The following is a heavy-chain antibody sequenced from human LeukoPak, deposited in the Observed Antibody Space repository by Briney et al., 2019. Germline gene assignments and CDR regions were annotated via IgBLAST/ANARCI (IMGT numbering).Heavy chain of an antibody. Sequence: GGSLRLSRSASRFTFSNYAMTWVRQAPGKGLEWVSAISGSGPNTYYADSVKGRFTISRDNSKNTLYLQMNSLRADDTAVYYCAIGLYGGPFDYWGQGTLVTVSS. J-gene: IGHJ4*02. CDR2: ISGSGPNT. CDR1: RFTFSNYA. V-gene: IGHV3-23*01. D-gene: IGHD4-17*01. CDR3: AIGLYGGPFDY.